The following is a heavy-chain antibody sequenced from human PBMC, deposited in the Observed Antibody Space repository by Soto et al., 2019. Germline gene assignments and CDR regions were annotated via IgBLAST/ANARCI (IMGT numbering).Heavy chain of an antibody. D-gene: IGHD5-12*01. CDR1: GGYIISGGYD. CDR2: IYYSGST. V-gene: IGHV4-31*03. CDR3: ARGGMATIWEFDY. Sequence: SDALCHTCTVSGGYIISGGYDGSWIRQHPGKGLEWIGYIYYSGSTYYNPFLKGRVTISVDTSKNQFSLKLGSVTAADTAVYYCARGGMATIWEFDYWGQGTLVTVSS. J-gene: IGHJ4*02.